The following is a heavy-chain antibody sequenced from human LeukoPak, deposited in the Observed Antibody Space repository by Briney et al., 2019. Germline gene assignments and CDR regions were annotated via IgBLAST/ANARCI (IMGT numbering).Heavy chain of an antibody. CDR1: GGSISSYY. D-gene: IGHD6-19*01. CDR3: ARAEGLVAFDY. J-gene: IGHJ4*02. CDR2: IYYSGST. V-gene: IGHV4-59*08. Sequence: SETLSLTCTVSGGSISSYYWSWIRQPPGKGLEWIGYIYYSGSTNYNPSLKSRVTISVDTSKNQFSLKLSSVTAADTAVYYCARAEGLVAFDYWGQGTLVTVSS.